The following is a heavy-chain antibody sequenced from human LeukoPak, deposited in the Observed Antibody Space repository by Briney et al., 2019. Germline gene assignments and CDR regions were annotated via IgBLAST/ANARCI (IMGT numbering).Heavy chain of an antibody. CDR1: GVSFSGYY. J-gene: IGHJ4*02. CDR2: INHSGST. CDR3: ARGRYFDWLPHSGYFDY. Sequence: PSETLSLTCAVYGVSFSGYYWSWIRQPPGKGLEWLGEINHSGSTNYNPSLKSRVTISVDTSKNQFSLKLSSVTAADTAVYYCARGRYFDWLPHSGYFDYWGQGTLVTVS. D-gene: IGHD3-9*01. V-gene: IGHV4-34*01.